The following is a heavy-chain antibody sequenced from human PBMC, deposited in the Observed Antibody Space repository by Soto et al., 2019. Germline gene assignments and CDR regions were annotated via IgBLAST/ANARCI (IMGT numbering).Heavy chain of an antibody. V-gene: IGHV4-31*03. J-gene: IGHJ5*02. CDR1: GGSISSGGYY. CDR2: IYYSGST. Sequence: QVQLQESGPGLVKPSQTLSLTCTVSGGSISSGGYYWSWIRQHPGKGLEWIGYIYYSGSTYYNPSLKSRVTISVDTSKNQFSLKLSSVTAADTAVYYCAGDPGPYGDYHRGWFGPWGQGTLVTVSS. D-gene: IGHD4-17*01. CDR3: AGDPGPYGDYHRGWFGP.